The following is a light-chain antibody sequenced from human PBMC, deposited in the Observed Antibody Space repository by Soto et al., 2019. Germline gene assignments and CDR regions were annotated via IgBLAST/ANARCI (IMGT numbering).Light chain of an antibody. CDR3: QQYGSSSWT. CDR1: QSVSSSY. CDR2: GAS. V-gene: IGKV3-20*01. J-gene: IGKJ1*01. Sequence: EIVLTQSPGTLSLSPGERATLSCRASQSVSSSYFAWYQQRFGQAPRLLIYGASSRATGIPVRFSGSGSGTDFTLTISRLEPEDFAVYYCQQYGSSSWTFGXGTKVDI.